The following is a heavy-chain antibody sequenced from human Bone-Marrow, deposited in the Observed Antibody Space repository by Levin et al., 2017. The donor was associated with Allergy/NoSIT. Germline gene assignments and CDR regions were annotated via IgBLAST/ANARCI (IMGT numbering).Heavy chain of an antibody. J-gene: IGHJ5*02. D-gene: IGHD1-26*01. Sequence: SQTLSLTCTVSGGSISSSSYYWGWIRQPPGKGLEWIGSIYYSGSTYYNPSLKSRVTISVDTSKNQFSLKLSSVTAADTAVYYCARLAEAIPWDNWFDPWGQGTLVTVSS. CDR2: IYYSGST. CDR3: ARLAEAIPWDNWFDP. CDR1: GGSISSSSYY. V-gene: IGHV4-39*01.